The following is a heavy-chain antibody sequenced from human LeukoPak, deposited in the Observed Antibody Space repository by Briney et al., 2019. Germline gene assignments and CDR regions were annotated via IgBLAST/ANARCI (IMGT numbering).Heavy chain of an antibody. J-gene: IGHJ4*02. D-gene: IGHD5-24*01. CDR1: GYTFTGYY. V-gene: IGHV1-2*02. Sequence: ASVKVSFKASGYTFTGYYMHWVRQAPGQGLEWMGWINPNSGGTNYAQKFQGRVTMTRDTSISTAYMELSRLRSDDTAVYYCARDRRWLQLTSGDYWGQGTLVTVSS. CDR2: INPNSGGT. CDR3: ARDRRWLQLTSGDY.